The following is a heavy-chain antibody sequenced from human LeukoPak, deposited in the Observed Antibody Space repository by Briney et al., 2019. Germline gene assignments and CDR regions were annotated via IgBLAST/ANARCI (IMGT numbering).Heavy chain of an antibody. V-gene: IGHV3-73*01. CDR1: GLTFSNYW. CDR3: TRLDYY. Sequence: GGSLRLSCAASGLTFSNYWMSWVRQAPGKGLEWVGRIRSKANSYATAYAASVKGRFTISRDDSKNTAYLQMNSLKTEDTAVYYCTRLDYYWGQGTLVTVSS. J-gene: IGHJ4*02. CDR2: IRSKANSYAT. D-gene: IGHD2-2*03.